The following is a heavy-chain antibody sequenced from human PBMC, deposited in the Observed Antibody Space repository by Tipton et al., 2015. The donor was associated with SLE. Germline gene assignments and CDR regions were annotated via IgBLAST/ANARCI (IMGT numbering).Heavy chain of an antibody. J-gene: IGHJ1*01. CDR1: GGSFSGYY. D-gene: IGHD3-10*01. V-gene: IGHV4-34*01. CDR3: ARVEKDRYGGTEYFQH. CDR2: INQSGEINHSGST. Sequence: TLSLTCAVYGGSFSGYYWTWIRQTPGKGLEWIGEINQSGEINHSGSTNYNPSLKSRLTISADTSKNQISLKLNSVTAADTAVYYCARVEKDRYGGTEYFQHWGQGTLVTVSS.